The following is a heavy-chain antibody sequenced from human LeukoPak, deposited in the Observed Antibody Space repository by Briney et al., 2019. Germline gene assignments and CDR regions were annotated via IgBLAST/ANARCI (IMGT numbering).Heavy chain of an antibody. CDR2: INHSGST. J-gene: IGHJ4*02. D-gene: IGHD2-2*03. Sequence: SETLSLTCAVYGGSFSGYYWSWIRQPPGKGLEWIGEINHSGSTNYNPSLKGRVTISVDTSKNQFSLKLSSVTAADTAVYYCARGTSLGIVVVPAAGPYYFDYWGQGTLVTVSS. CDR1: GGSFSGYY. CDR3: ARGTSLGIVVVPAAGPYYFDY. V-gene: IGHV4-34*01.